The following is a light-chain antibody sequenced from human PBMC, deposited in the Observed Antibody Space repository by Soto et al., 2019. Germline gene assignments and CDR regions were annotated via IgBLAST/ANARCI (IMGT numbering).Light chain of an antibody. Sequence: EIVLTQSPGTLSLSPGERATLSCRASQSVSSSYLAWYQQKPGQAPRLLIYGASSRATGIPDGFSGSGSGTDFTLTISRLEPDDFAVYYCQQYGSSLYTFGQGTKLEIK. CDR1: QSVSSSY. CDR3: QQYGSSLYT. V-gene: IGKV3-20*01. CDR2: GAS. J-gene: IGKJ2*01.